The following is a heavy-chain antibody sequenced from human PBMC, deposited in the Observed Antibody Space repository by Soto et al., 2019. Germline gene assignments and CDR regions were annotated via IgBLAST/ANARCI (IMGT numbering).Heavy chain of an antibody. Sequence: ASVKVSCKASGYTFTSYDINWVRPATGQGLEWMGWMNPNSGNTGYAQKFQGRVTMTRNISISTAYMELSSLRSEDTAVYYCARTSRSGYYCYYYYYGMDVWGQGTTVTVSS. CDR1: GYTFTSYD. CDR3: ARTSRSGYYCYYYYYGMDV. V-gene: IGHV1-8*01. J-gene: IGHJ6*02. D-gene: IGHD3-3*01. CDR2: MNPNSGNT.